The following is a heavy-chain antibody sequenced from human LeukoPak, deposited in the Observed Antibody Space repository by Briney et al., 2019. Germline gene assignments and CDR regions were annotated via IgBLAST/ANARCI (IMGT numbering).Heavy chain of an antibody. CDR3: VSDIFDVGTTYYFDY. J-gene: IGHJ4*02. Sequence: GGTLRLSCAASGFTFSDYYMSWIRQAPGKGPEWISYISRSGQTIAYAESVKGRFTVSRDNAKNSLFLQMNRLRAEDTPVYYCVSDIFDVGTTYYFDYWGQGTLVTVSS. V-gene: IGHV3-11*01. D-gene: IGHD1-26*01. CDR1: GFTFSDYY. CDR2: ISRSGQTI.